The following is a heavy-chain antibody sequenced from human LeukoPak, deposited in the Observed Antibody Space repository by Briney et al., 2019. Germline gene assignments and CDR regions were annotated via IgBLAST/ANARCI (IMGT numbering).Heavy chain of an antibody. CDR3: ARDTRSYDTSGYYYFDY. J-gene: IGHJ4*02. Sequence: GASVKVSCKASGYTFISYGISWVRQAPGQGLEWMGWISTYNGNTNYAQKFQGRVTMTTDTSTSTAYMELRSLRSDDTAVYYCARDTRSYDTSGYYYFDYWGQGALVTVSS. D-gene: IGHD3-22*01. CDR2: ISTYNGNT. V-gene: IGHV1-18*01. CDR1: GYTFISYG.